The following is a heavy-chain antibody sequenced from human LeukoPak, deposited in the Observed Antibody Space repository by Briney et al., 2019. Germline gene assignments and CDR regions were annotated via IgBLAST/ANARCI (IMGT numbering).Heavy chain of an antibody. CDR2: IYSGGSST. J-gene: IGHJ1*01. Sequence: PGGSLRLSCAASGFTVSTNYMSWVRQAPGRGLEWVSVIYSGGSSTYYADAVKGRFIISRDNSKNTLYLQMNSLRAEDTAVYYCASSSVSSGWLQIWGYFQHWGQGTLVTVSS. CDR1: GFTVSTNY. CDR3: ASSSVSSGWLQIWGYFQH. D-gene: IGHD6-19*01. V-gene: IGHV3-66*01.